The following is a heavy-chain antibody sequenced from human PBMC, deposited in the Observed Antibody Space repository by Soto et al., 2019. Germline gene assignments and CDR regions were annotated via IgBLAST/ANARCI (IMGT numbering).Heavy chain of an antibody. CDR1: GGSINGGNYY. D-gene: IGHD4-17*01. V-gene: IGHV4-31*03. Sequence: QVQLQESGPGLVKPSQTLSLTCTVTGGSINGGNYYWSWIRQPPGKGLEWIGYISDSGNTFYTPSLASRLTVSLYTSQNYFTLELTSVTAADTAIYYWARDLKNDSGDYIVLDAFDVWGHGTMVTVSS. CDR3: ARDLKNDSGDYIVLDAFDV. J-gene: IGHJ3*01. CDR2: ISDSGNT.